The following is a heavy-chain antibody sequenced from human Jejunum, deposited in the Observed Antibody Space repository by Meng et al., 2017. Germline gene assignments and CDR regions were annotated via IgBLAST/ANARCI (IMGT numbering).Heavy chain of an antibody. CDR1: GDTFINYD. Sequence: ASVKVSCKASGDTFINYDINWVRQATGQGLEWMGWMSPHSGYTGYAQMFQGRLTITRNITINTVYMELSNLRSDDTAVYYCATSSNGFADWGQGTLVTVSS. CDR3: ATSSNGFAD. V-gene: IGHV1-8*03. D-gene: IGHD6-19*01. CDR2: MSPHSGYT. J-gene: IGHJ4*02.